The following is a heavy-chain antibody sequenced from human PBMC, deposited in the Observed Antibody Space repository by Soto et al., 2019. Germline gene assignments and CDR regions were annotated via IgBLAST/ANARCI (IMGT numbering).Heavy chain of an antibody. D-gene: IGHD5-12*01. CDR1: GYNFTSYW. Sequence: GESLKISCKGSGYNFTSYWIGWVRQMPGKGLEWMGIIYPGDSDTTYSPSFQGQVTISVDKSIITAYLQWSSLKASDTAIYYCARQGVVASTNFNYWGQGTLVTVSS. CDR3: ARQGVVASTNFNY. J-gene: IGHJ4*02. CDR2: IYPGDSDT. V-gene: IGHV5-51*01.